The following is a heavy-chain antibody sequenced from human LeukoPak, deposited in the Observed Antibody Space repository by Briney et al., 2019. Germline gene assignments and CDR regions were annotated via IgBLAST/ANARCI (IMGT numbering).Heavy chain of an antibody. V-gene: IGHV3-9*01. CDR2: ISWNSGSI. CDR1: GFTFDDYA. J-gene: IGHJ4*02. Sequence: GGSLRLSCAASGFTFDDYAMHWVRQAPGKGLEWVSGISWNSGSIGYADSVKGRFTISRDNSKNTLYLQMNSLRAEDTAVYYCARVGKAAAGTRTVDYWGQGTLVTVSS. CDR3: ARVGKAAAGTRTVDY. D-gene: IGHD6-13*01.